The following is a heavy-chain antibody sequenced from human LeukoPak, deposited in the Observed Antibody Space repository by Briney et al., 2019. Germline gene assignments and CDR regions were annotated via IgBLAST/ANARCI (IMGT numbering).Heavy chain of an antibody. Sequence: ASVKVSCKASGYTFTGCYMHWVRQAPGQGLEWMGWINPNSGGTNYAQKFQGRVTMTRDTSISTAYMELSRLRSDDTAVYYCARDAREMATHYFDYWGQGTLVTVSS. CDR3: ARDAREMATHYFDY. CDR1: GYTFTGCY. V-gene: IGHV1-2*02. J-gene: IGHJ4*02. D-gene: IGHD5-12*01. CDR2: INPNSGGT.